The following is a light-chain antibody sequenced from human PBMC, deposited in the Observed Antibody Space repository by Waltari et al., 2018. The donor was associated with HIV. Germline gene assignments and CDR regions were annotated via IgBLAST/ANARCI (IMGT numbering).Light chain of an antibody. CDR3: GTWDSSLSPFWV. CDR1: SSNIGNNY. CDR2: ENN. Sequence: QSMLTQPPSVSAAPGPKVTISCSGSSSNIGNNYVSWYQHLPGTAPKLLIYENNKRPSGIPDRCSGSKSGTSATLGITGLQTGDEADYYCGTWDSSLSPFWVFGGGTKLTVL. V-gene: IGLV1-51*01. J-gene: IGLJ3*02.